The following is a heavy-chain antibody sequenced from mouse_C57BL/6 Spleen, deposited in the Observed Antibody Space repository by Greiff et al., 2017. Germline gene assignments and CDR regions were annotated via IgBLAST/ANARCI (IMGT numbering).Heavy chain of an antibody. Sequence: EVQLQQSGAELVRPGASVKLSCTASGFNIKDDYMHWVKQRPEQGLEWIGWIDPENGDTEYASKFQGKATITADTSSNTAYLPLSSLTSEDTAVYYCTAYYDYDEGYFDYWGQGTTLTVSS. CDR1: GFNIKDDY. J-gene: IGHJ2*01. D-gene: IGHD2-4*01. CDR3: TAYYDYDEGYFDY. CDR2: IDPENGDT. V-gene: IGHV14-4*01.